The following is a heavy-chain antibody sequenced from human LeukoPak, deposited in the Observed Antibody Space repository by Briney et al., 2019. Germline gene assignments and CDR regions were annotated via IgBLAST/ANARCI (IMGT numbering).Heavy chain of an antibody. J-gene: IGHJ4*02. CDR1: GASISSTNFY. Sequence: SETLSLTCTVSGASISSTNFYWGWIRQPPGKGVEWIGNIYYSGTAYYNPSFKSRVAISVDTSKKQFSLKLSSVTAADTAVYYCARLPRYDFWSWGQGTLVTVSS. V-gene: IGHV4-39*01. CDR2: IYYSGTA. D-gene: IGHD3-3*01. CDR3: ARLPRYDFWS.